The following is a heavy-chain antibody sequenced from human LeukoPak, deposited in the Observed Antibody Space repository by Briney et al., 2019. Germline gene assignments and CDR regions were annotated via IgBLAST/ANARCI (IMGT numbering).Heavy chain of an antibody. CDR3: ARAAVVATILGYYYYGMDV. V-gene: IGHV1-2*02. Sequence: ASVKVSCKASGYTFTGYYMHWVRQAPGQGLEWMGWINPNSGGTNYAQKFQGRVTMTRDTSISTAYMELSRLRSDGTAVYYCARAAVVATILGYYYYGMDVWGQGTTVTVSS. CDR2: INPNSGGT. CDR1: GYTFTGYY. J-gene: IGHJ6*02. D-gene: IGHD5-12*01.